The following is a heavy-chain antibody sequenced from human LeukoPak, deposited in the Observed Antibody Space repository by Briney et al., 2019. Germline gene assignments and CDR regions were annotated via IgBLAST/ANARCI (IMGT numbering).Heavy chain of an antibody. V-gene: IGHV4-31*03. Sequence: SETLSLTCTVSGGSISSGGYYWSWIRQHPGKGLEWIGYIYYSGSTYYNPSLKSRVTISVDTSKNQFSLKLSSVTAADTAVYYCARDTYQARPKGDDAFDIWGQGTMVTVSS. CDR2: IYYSGST. CDR3: ARDTYQARPKGDDAFDI. J-gene: IGHJ3*02. CDR1: GGSISSGGYY. D-gene: IGHD3-16*01.